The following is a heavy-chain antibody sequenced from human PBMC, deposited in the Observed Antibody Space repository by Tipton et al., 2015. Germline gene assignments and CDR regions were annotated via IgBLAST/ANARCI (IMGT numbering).Heavy chain of an antibody. CDR2: IGGSGDST. CDR3: AKGLDCGGDCYAY. Sequence: LSLTCAASGFTFSSYAMSWVRQAPGKGLEWVSAIGGSGDSTYYVDSVRGRFTISRDNSKNTLYLQMNSLRVEDTAVYYCAKGLDCGGDCYAYRGQGTLVTASP. J-gene: IGHJ4*02. V-gene: IGHV3-23*01. D-gene: IGHD2-21*01. CDR1: GFTFSSYA.